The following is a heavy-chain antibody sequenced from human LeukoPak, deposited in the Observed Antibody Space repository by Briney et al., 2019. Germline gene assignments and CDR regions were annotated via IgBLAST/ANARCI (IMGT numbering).Heavy chain of an antibody. CDR2: ISSSSSYI. CDR1: GFTFSSYS. V-gene: IGHV3-21*01. CDR3: ARDLGTFDY. J-gene: IGHJ4*02. Sequence: GGSLRLSCAASGFTFSSYSMNWVRQAPGKGLEWVSSISSSSSYIYYADSVKGQLTISRDNAKNSLYLQMNSLRAEDTAVYYCARDLGTFDYWGQGTLVTVSS.